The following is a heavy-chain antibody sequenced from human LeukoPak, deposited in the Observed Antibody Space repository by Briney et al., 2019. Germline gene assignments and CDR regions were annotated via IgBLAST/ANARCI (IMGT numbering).Heavy chain of an antibody. D-gene: IGHD5-18*01. CDR3: AKDTGTFSFGDY. CDR2: INTNSGGT. V-gene: IGHV1-2*02. Sequence: ASVKVSCKASGCGFTDYYTHWVRQAPGQGLEWMGWINTNSGGTSYAQKFQGRVTMTRDTSMSTAYLELSRLTSDDTAVYYCAKDTGTFSFGDYWGQGTLVTVSS. CDR1: GCGFTDYY. J-gene: IGHJ4*02.